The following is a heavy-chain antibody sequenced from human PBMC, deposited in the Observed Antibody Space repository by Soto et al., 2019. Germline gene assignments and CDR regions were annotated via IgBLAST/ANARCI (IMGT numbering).Heavy chain of an antibody. CDR2: INHSGST. V-gene: IGHV4-34*01. J-gene: IGHJ4*02. D-gene: IGHD1-26*01. CDR3: ARGGRWELLLDELSDKGEFDY. CDR1: GGPFSGYY. Sequence: LSETLSLTCAVYGGPFSGYYWSWIRQPPGKGLEWIGEINHSGSTNYNPSLKSRVTISVDTSKNQFSLKLSSVTAADTAVYYSARGGRWELLLDELSDKGEFDYWGQGTLVTVSS.